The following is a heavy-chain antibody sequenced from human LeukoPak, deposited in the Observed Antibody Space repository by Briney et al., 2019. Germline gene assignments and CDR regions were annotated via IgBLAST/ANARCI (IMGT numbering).Heavy chain of an antibody. Sequence: GRSLRLSCAASGFTFSSYGMHWVRQAPGKGLEWVAVIWYDGSNKYYADSVKGRFTISRDNSKNTLYLQMNSLRAEDTAVYYCARDLGNPYSSGWWSGYYYGMDVWGQGTTVTVSS. CDR3: ARDLGNPYSSGWWSGYYYGMDV. J-gene: IGHJ6*02. V-gene: IGHV3-33*01. D-gene: IGHD6-19*01. CDR1: GFTFSSYG. CDR2: IWYDGSNK.